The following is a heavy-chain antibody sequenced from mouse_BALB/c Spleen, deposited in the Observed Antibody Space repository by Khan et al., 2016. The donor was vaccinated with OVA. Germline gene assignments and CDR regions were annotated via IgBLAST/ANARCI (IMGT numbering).Heavy chain of an antibody. Sequence: QVQLQQSGAELMRPGASVKLSCKTSGYIFTSYWLHWVKQRSGQGLEWIARIYPGTDNTYYNEKFKDKATLTADKSSTTAYMQLSSLKSEDSAVYFCAREEPMYYFDYWGQGTTLTVSS. V-gene: IGHV1S132*01. J-gene: IGHJ2*01. CDR1: GYIFTSYW. D-gene: IGHD1-1*02. CDR2: IYPGTDNT. CDR3: AREEPMYYFDY.